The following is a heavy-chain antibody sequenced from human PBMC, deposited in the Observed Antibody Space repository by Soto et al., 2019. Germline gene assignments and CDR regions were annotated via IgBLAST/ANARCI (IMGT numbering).Heavy chain of an antibody. CDR2: IIPILGIA. D-gene: IGHD1-26*01. CDR1: GGTFSSHT. Sequence: APVKVSCKASGGTFSSHTINWVRQAPGQRVEWMGRIIPILGIANYAQKFQGRVTITADKSTSTAYMELSSLRSEDTAVYYCARGSPIIRGNYYYYYMDVWGKGTTVTVSS. CDR3: ARGSPIIRGNYYYYYMDV. J-gene: IGHJ6*03. V-gene: IGHV1-69*02.